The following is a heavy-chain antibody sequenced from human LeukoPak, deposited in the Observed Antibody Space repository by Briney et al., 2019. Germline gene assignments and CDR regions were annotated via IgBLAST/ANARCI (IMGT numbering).Heavy chain of an antibody. V-gene: IGHV3-30-3*01. J-gene: IGHJ4*02. CDR2: ISYDGSNK. CDR1: GFTFSSYA. CDR3: AKDGSYYYGSGFTH. Sequence: GRSLRLSCAASGFTFSSYAMHWVRQAPGKGLEWVAVISYDGSNKYYADSVKGRFTISRDNSKNTLYLQMNSLRAEDTAVYYCAKDGSYYYGSGFTHWGQGTLVTVSS. D-gene: IGHD3-10*01.